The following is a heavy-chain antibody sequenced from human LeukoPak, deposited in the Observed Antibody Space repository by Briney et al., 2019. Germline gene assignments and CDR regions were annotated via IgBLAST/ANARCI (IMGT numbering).Heavy chain of an antibody. J-gene: IGHJ5*02. V-gene: IGHV4-39*01. CDR3: ARHSRQEYSGYDLNWFDP. CDR1: GGSISSYY. Sequence: SETLSLTCTVSGGSISSYYWGWIRHHPGKGLEWVGSIYHSGSTYYNPSLKSRVTISVDTSKNQFSLKLSSVTAADTAVYYCARHSRQEYSGYDLNWFDPWGQGTLVTVSS. D-gene: IGHD5-12*01. CDR2: IYHSGST.